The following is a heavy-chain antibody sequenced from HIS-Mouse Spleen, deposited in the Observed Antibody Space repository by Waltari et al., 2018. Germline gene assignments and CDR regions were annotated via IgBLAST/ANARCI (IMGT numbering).Heavy chain of an antibody. CDR3: ARRGGWYFDY. J-gene: IGHJ4*02. CDR2: INHRRSH. Sequence: QVQLQQWGAGLLKPSETLSLTCAVYGGSFSGYYWSWIRQPPGKGLEWIGEINHRRSHNSNPSLKSRVTISVDTSKNQFSLKLSSVTAADTAVYYCARRGGWYFDYWGQGTLVTVSS. CDR1: GGSFSGYY. D-gene: IGHD3-10*01. V-gene: IGHV4-34*01.